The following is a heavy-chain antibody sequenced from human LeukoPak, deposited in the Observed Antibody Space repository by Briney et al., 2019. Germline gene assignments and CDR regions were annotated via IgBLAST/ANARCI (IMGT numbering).Heavy chain of an antibody. J-gene: IGHJ4*02. Sequence: AGGSLRLSCAASGFSFSDYYMSWIRQAPGKGLEWVSSISRGGNSKYSADSVKGRFTISRDNAKKSLDLQMDSLRAEDTAVYYCAKDQFLDYWGQGTLVTVSS. CDR3: AKDQFLDY. CDR2: ISRGGNSK. V-gene: IGHV3-11*01. CDR1: GFSFSDYY.